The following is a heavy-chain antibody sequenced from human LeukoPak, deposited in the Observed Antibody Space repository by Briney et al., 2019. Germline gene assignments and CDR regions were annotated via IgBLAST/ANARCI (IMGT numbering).Heavy chain of an antibody. D-gene: IGHD2-2*01. V-gene: IGHV1-69*13. J-gene: IGHJ6*03. CDR2: IIPIFGTA. CDR3: AFCSSTSCYRIAARHYYYYYMDV. CDR1: GGTFSSYA. Sequence: ASVKVSCRASGGTFSSYAISWVRQAPGQGLEWMGGIIPIFGTANYAQKFQGRVTITADESTSTAYMELSSLRSEDTAVYYCAFCSSTSCYRIAARHYYYYYMDVWGKGTTVTVSS.